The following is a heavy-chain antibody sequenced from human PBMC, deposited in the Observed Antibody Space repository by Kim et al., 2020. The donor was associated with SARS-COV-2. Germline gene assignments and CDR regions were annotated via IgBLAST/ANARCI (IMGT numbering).Heavy chain of an antibody. J-gene: IGHJ6*02. CDR3: ARDVAPLGTTVTPYGMDV. Sequence: QGRVTITRDTSASTAYMELSSLRSEDTAVYYCARDVAPLGTTVTPYGMDVWGQGTTVTVSS. V-gene: IGHV1-3*01. D-gene: IGHD4-17*01.